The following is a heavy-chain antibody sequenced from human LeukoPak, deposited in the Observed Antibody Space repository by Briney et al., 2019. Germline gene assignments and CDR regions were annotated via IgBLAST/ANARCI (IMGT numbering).Heavy chain of an antibody. CDR3: AHITTVTCADY. Sequence: ASGPTLVKPPQTLTLTCTFSGFSLPTRGGGVGWIRQPPGKALEWLALIYWDDDERYSPSLKSRLTITKDTSKNQVVLTITNMDPVDTATYYCAHITTVTCADYWGQGTLVTVSS. V-gene: IGHV2-5*02. CDR1: GFSLPTRGGG. J-gene: IGHJ4*02. CDR2: IYWDDDE. D-gene: IGHD4-11*01.